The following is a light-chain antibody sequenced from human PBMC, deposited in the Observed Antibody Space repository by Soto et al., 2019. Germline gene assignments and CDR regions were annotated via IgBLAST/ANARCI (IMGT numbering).Light chain of an antibody. Sequence: ETVLTQSPGTLSLSPGERATLSCRASQSVGSTYLAWYQQKPGQAPRLLIYDTFSRATGIPNRFSGSGSGTDVTLTISRLEPEDFAVYHCQQYGNPPWTFGQGTKLEIK. J-gene: IGKJ2*01. CDR1: QSVGSTY. V-gene: IGKV3-20*01. CDR2: DTF. CDR3: QQYGNPPWT.